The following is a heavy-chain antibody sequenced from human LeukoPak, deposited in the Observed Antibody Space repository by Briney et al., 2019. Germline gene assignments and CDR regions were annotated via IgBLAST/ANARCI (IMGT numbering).Heavy chain of an antibody. CDR1: ELTFSIYG. CDR2: ISSGSGTI. D-gene: IGHD1-26*01. Sequence: PGGSLSLPCTVSELTFSIYGMNWVRQAPGKGLEWVSYISSGSGTISYADSVKGRFTISRDNAQNSLYLQMNSLRAEDTAVYYCARRKDSGSQSHDYWGQGTLVTVSS. V-gene: IGHV3-48*01. J-gene: IGHJ4*02. CDR3: ARRKDSGSQSHDY.